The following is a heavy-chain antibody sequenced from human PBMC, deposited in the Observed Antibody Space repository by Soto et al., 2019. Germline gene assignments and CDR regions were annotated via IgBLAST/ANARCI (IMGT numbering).Heavy chain of an antibody. V-gene: IGHV3-74*01. CDR1: GFTFGKYW. CDR2: INDYMTTI. Sequence: PGGSLRLSCAASGFTFGKYWMHWVRQAPGKGLVWVSRINDYMTTINYADSVRGRFTISRENTRNSLFLQMNSLTVEDTAVYYCTRGGLDPFDFWGEGVLVTVS. CDR3: TRGGLDPFDF. J-gene: IGHJ4*02. D-gene: IGHD1-1*01.